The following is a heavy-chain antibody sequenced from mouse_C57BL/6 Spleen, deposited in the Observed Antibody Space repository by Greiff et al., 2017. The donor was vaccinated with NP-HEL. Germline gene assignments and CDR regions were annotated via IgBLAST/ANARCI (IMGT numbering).Heavy chain of an antibody. CDR3: AKGNYYGYDGSAWFAY. V-gene: IGHV5-17*01. CDR1: GFTFSDYG. CDR2: ISSGSSTI. D-gene: IGHD2-2*01. J-gene: IGHJ3*01. Sequence: DVKLVESGGGLVKPGGSLKLSCAASGFTFSDYGMHWVRQAPEKGLEWVAYISSGSSTIYYADTVKGRFTISRDNAKNTLFLQMTSLRSEDTAMYYCAKGNYYGYDGSAWFAYWGQGTLVTVSA.